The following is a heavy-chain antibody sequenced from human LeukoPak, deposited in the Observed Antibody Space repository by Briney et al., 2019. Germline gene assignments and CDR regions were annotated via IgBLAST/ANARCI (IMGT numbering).Heavy chain of an antibody. D-gene: IGHD3-10*01. Sequence: GRSLRLSCAASGFTFSSYGMHWVRQAPGKGLEWVAVISYDGSNKYYADSVKGRFTISRDNSKNTLYLQMNSLRAEDTAVYYCARVRMVRGVFPYYYYYYYMDVWGKGTTVTISS. CDR3: ARVRMVRGVFPYYYYYYYMDV. J-gene: IGHJ6*03. V-gene: IGHV3-30*03. CDR1: GFTFSSYG. CDR2: ISYDGSNK.